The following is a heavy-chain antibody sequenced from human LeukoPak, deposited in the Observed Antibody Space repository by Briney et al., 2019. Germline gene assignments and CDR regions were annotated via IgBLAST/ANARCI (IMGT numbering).Heavy chain of an antibody. CDR1: GFTFSSYG. Sequence: GRSLRLSCAASGFTFSSYGMHWVRQAPGKGLEWVAVISYDGSIKYYADSVKGRFTISRDNSKNTLYLQMNSLRAEDTAVYYCAKGHWGDYYDYWGQGTLVTVSS. J-gene: IGHJ4*02. CDR3: AKGHWGDYYDY. CDR2: ISYDGSIK. D-gene: IGHD3-16*01. V-gene: IGHV3-30*18.